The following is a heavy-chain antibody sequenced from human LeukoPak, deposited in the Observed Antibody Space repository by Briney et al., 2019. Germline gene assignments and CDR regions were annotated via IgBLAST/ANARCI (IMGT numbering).Heavy chain of an antibody. CDR3: ARAERKSGYDPIPLDY. D-gene: IGHD5-12*01. Sequence: GGSLRLSCAASGFTVSSNYMSWVRQAPGKGLEWVSVIYSGGSTYYADSVKGRFTISRDNSKNTLYLQMNSLRAEDTAVYYCARAERKSGYDPIPLDYWGQGTLVTVSS. CDR2: IYSGGST. CDR1: GFTVSSNY. V-gene: IGHV3-53*01. J-gene: IGHJ4*02.